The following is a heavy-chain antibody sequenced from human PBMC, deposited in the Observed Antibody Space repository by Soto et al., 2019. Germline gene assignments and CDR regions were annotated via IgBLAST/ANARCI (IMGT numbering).Heavy chain of an antibody. V-gene: IGHV4-59*01. D-gene: IGHD2-8*02. CDR3: ARFNRKAGGIDY. Sequence: SETLSLTCTVSDGSISSYYWSWIRQPPGKGLEWIGYIYYSGSTNYNPSLKSRVTISVDTSKNQFSLKLSSVTAADTAVYYCARFNRKAGGIDYWGQGTLVTVSS. CDR2: IYYSGST. CDR1: DGSISSYY. J-gene: IGHJ4*02.